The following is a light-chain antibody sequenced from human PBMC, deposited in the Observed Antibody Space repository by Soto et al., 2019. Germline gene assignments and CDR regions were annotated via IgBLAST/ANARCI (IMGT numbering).Light chain of an antibody. J-gene: IGLJ2*01. Sequence: QLVLTQSPSASASLGASVKLTCTLSSGHSSYVIAWHQQQPEKGPRYLMRLNSDGSHSKGDGIPDRFPASSSGAERYLTISRLQSEDEADYYCQTWGTGIVIFGGGTKLTVL. CDR2: LNSDGSH. CDR1: SGHSSYV. CDR3: QTWGTGIVI. V-gene: IGLV4-69*01.